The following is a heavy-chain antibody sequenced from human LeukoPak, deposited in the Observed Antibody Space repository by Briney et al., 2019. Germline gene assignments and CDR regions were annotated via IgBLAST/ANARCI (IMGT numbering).Heavy chain of an antibody. CDR1: GFTFSSYA. Sequence: PGASLRLSCAASGFTFSSYAMSWVRQAPGKGLEWVSAISGSGGSTYYADSVKGWFTISRDNSKNTLYLQMNSLRAEDTAVYYCAKDGTVVTLYYFDYWGQGTLVTVSS. V-gene: IGHV3-23*01. J-gene: IGHJ4*02. CDR2: ISGSGGST. D-gene: IGHD4-23*01. CDR3: AKDGTVVTLYYFDY.